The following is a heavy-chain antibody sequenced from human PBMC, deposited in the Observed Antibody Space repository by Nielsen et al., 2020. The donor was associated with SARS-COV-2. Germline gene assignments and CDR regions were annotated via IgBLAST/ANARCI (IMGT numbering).Heavy chain of an antibody. Sequence: GESLKISCAASGFTVSNTYMNWVRQAPGKGLEWVSDISNDGSSTRNADSVKGRFTISRDNAKNSLYLQMNSLRAEDAAVYYCARAFGYGMDVWGQGTTVTVSS. V-gene: IGHV3-11*05. J-gene: IGHJ6*02. CDR1: GFTVSNTY. CDR2: ISNDGSST. CDR3: ARAFGYGMDV. D-gene: IGHD3-10*01.